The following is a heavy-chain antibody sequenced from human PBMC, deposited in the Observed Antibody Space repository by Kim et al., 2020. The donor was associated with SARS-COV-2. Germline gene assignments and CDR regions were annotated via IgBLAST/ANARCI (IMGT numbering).Heavy chain of an antibody. Sequence: GGSLRLSCAASGFTFSSYSMNWVRQAPGKGLEWVSSISSSSSYIYYADSVKGRFTISRDNAKNSLYLQMNSLRAEDTAVYYCARDNLQRSSSWRYYYYYYGMDVWGQGTTVTVSS. CDR1: GFTFSSYS. CDR3: ARDNLQRSSSWRYYYYYYGMDV. D-gene: IGHD6-13*01. V-gene: IGHV3-21*01. CDR2: ISSSSSYI. J-gene: IGHJ6*02.